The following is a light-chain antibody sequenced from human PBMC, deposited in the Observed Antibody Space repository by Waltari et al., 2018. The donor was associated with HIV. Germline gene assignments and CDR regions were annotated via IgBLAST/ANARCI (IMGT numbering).Light chain of an antibody. CDR3: MQALQTPPT. Sequence: IVMTQSPLSLPVTPGEPASIPRSSSQCLLHSNGYNFLDWYLQKPGQSPQLLIYLGSNRASGVPDRFSGSGSGTDFTLNISRMEAEDVGVYYCMQALQTPPTFGQGTKLEIK. J-gene: IGKJ2*01. CDR1: QCLLHSNGYNF. CDR2: LGS. V-gene: IGKV2-28*01.